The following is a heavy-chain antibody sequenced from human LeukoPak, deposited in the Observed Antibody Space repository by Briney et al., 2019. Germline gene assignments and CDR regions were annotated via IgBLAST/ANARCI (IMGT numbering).Heavy chain of an antibody. CDR2: INTDGSRI. J-gene: IGHJ3*01. V-gene: IGHV3-74*01. CDR3: VRDAVGTTRAFDL. Sequence: GGSLRLSCAASGFTFSTHWMHLVRQAPGKGLVLLSRINTDGSRIHYADSVEGRSTISRDNAKSTQSLQMNSLRADDTAVYYCVRDAVGTTRAFDLWGQGTMVTVSS. CDR1: GFTFSTHW. D-gene: IGHD1-26*01.